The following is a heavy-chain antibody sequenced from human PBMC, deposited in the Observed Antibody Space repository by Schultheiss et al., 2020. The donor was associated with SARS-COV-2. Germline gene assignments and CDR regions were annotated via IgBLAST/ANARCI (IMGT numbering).Heavy chain of an antibody. D-gene: IGHD3-22*01. CDR2: IYYSGST. CDR3: ARGRAYYYDSSGYYGGYYFDY. CDR1: GGSISSGGYY. J-gene: IGHJ4*02. Sequence: SQTLSLTCTVSGGSISSGGYYWSWIRQHPGKGLEWIGYIYYSGSTYYNPSLKSRVTISVDKSKNQFSLKLSSVTAADTAVYYCARGRAYYYDSSGYYGGYYFDYWGQGTLVTVSS. V-gene: IGHV4-31*03.